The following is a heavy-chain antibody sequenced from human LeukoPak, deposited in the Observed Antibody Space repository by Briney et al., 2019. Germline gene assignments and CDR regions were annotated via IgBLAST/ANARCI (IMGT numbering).Heavy chain of an antibody. CDR3: AREGTSGGLNWLDP. V-gene: IGHV4-61*01. CDR2: MFYSEST. D-gene: IGHD3-10*01. CDR1: GASVSDGNYY. J-gene: IGHJ5*02. Sequence: SETLSLTCSVSGASVSDGNYYWSWIRQPPGKGLEWIGYMFYSESTKYNPSLKSRVTISVDKSKNQFSLKLSSVNAADTAVYFCAREGTSGGLNWLDPWGQGTLVTVSS.